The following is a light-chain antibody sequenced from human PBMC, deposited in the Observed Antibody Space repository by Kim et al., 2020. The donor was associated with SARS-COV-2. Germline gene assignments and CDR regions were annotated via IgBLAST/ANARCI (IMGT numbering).Light chain of an antibody. Sequence: RATIHCKSSQSVLYSSNNQNYLAWYQQKPGLPPKLLIYWASTREYGVPDRFSGSGSGTDFTLTISSLQAEDVAVYYCQQYYTTPYTFGQGTKLEI. CDR3: QQYYTTPYT. V-gene: IGKV4-1*01. CDR1: QSVLYSSNNQNY. CDR2: WAS. J-gene: IGKJ2*01.